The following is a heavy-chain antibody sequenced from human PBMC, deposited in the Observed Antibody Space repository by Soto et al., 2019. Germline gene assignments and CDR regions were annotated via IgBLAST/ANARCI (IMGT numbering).Heavy chain of an antibody. D-gene: IGHD2-2*01. V-gene: IGHV4-39*01. Sequence: QLQLQESGPRLVKPSETLSLTCSVSGGSISSSSYSWGWIRQPPGKGLEWIGTIYYSGSTHYNPSLEGPVARSADTPNTPLSLRLSSVTAADTAVYYCGRQPGHCGSTTCFGYYSVDVWGQGTTVTVS. CDR1: GGSISSSSYS. CDR3: GRQPGHCGSTTCFGYYSVDV. J-gene: IGHJ6*02. CDR2: IYYSGST.